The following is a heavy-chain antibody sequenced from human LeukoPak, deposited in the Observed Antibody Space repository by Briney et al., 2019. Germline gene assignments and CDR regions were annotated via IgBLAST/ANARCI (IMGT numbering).Heavy chain of an antibody. D-gene: IGHD3-22*01. CDR2: ISYDGSKK. CDR3: ARDGPHGSGYGGDY. CDR1: GFTFSSYV. J-gene: IGHJ4*02. V-gene: IGHV3-30-3*01. Sequence: GGSLRLSCAASGFTFSSYVMHWVRQAPGKGLEWVAVISYDGSKKYYADSVKGRFTISRDNSKNTLYVQMNSLRVEDAAVYYCARDGPHGSGYGGDYWGQGTLVIVSS.